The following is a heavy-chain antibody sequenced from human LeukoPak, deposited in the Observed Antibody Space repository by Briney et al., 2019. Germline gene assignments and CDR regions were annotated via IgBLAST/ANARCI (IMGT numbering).Heavy chain of an antibody. CDR1: GFTFSSYG. CDR2: ISYDGSSK. J-gene: IGHJ4*02. D-gene: IGHD6-19*01. CDR3: GKALAV. Sequence: GRSLRLSCAASGFTFSSYGMHWVRQAPGKGLEWVAVISYDGSSKYYADSVKGRFTISRDNSKNTLYLQMNSLRAEDTAVYYCGKALAVGGQGPLVPVSS. V-gene: IGHV3-30*18.